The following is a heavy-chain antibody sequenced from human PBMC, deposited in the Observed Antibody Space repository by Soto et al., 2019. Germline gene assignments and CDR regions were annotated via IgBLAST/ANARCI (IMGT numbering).Heavy chain of an antibody. CDR2: INHSGST. D-gene: IGHD3-22*01. CDR1: GGSFSGYY. Sequence: PSETLSLTCAVYGGSFSGYYWSWIRQPPGKGLEWIGEINHSGSTNYNPSLKSRVTISVDTSKNQFSLKLSSVTAADTAVYYCARGPRRQALWLLHKAYYYDYSGQGTLVTVSS. V-gene: IGHV4-34*01. CDR3: ARGPRRQALWLLHKAYYYDY. J-gene: IGHJ4*02.